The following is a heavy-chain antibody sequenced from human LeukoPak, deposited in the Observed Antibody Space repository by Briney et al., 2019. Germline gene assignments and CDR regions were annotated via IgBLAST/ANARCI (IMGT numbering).Heavy chain of an antibody. J-gene: IGHJ4*02. CDR1: GGSISSSSYY. CDR3: ARVGPLTTKVTTGGVDY. D-gene: IGHD4-17*01. CDR2: IYCSGST. Sequence: SETLPLTCTVSGGSISSSSYYWGWIRQPPRKGLEWIGSIYCSGSTYYNPSLKSRVTISVDTSKNQFSLKLSSVTAADTAVYYCARVGPLTTKVTTGGVDYWGQGTLVTVSS. V-gene: IGHV4-39*07.